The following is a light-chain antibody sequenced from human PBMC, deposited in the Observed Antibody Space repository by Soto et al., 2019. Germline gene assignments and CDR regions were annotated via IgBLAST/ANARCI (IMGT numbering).Light chain of an antibody. Sequence: QSVLTQPPSASATPGQRVTISCSGSSSNIGSTTVYWYQQLPGTAPKLLIYSNNQRPSGVPDRFSGSQSGTSASLAISGLQSEDEADYYCAAWDDSLNAWIFGGGTQLTVL. CDR2: SNN. J-gene: IGLJ2*01. CDR1: SSNIGSTT. V-gene: IGLV1-44*01. CDR3: AAWDDSLNAWI.